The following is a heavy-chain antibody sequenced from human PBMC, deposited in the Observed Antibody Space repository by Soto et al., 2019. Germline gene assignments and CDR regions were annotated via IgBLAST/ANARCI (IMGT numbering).Heavy chain of an antibody. CDR3: ARGDTIFGAGRWFDP. CDR2: IIPIYGTE. Sequence: QVQLVQSGAEVKKPGSSVKVSCKASGGTFSSYAISWVRQAPGQGLEWTGGIIPIYGTENYAQKLQGRVKISADEPTSTAYMELSSLRSEDTAVYYCARGDTIFGAGRWFDPWGQGTLVTVSS. J-gene: IGHJ5*02. V-gene: IGHV1-69*01. CDR1: GGTFSSYA. D-gene: IGHD3-3*01.